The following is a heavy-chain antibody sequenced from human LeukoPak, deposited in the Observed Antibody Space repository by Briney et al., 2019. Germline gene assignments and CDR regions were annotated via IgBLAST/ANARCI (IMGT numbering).Heavy chain of an antibody. V-gene: IGHV4-59*01. J-gene: IGHJ4*02. CDR3: ARVPRYYYDSSGNDQGFDY. CDR2: IYYSGST. Sequence: PSETLSLTCAVYGGSFSGDYWSWIRQPPGKGLEWIGYIYYSGSTNYNPSLKSRVTISVDTSKNQCSLKLSSVTAADTAVYYCARVPRYYYDSSGNDQGFDYWGQGTLVTVSS. D-gene: IGHD3-22*01. CDR1: GGSFSGDY.